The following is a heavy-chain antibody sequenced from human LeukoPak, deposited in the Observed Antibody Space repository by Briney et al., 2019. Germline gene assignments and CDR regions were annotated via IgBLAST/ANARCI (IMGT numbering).Heavy chain of an antibody. D-gene: IGHD3-22*01. V-gene: IGHV4-34*01. J-gene: IGHJ2*01. CDR2: INHSGST. CDR3: AREHSSYWYFDL. Sequence: SETLSLTCAVYGGSFSGYYWSWIRHPPGKGLEGIGEINHSGSTNYNPSLKSRVTISVDTSKNQFSLKLSSVTAADTAVYYCAREHSSYWYFDLWGRGTLVTVSS. CDR1: GGSFSGYY.